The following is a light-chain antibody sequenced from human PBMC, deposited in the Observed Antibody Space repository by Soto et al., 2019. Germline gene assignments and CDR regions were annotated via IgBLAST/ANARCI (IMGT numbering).Light chain of an antibody. CDR1: SSDIGGYNH. V-gene: IGLV2-14*03. J-gene: IGLJ3*02. CDR2: DVD. CDR3: CAYTARNSPRWV. Sequence: QSALTQPTSVSGSPGQSITISCTGVSSDIGGYNHVSWYQQHPGKVPRLIIYDVDNRHLGVSNRFSGSQSGNMASLTISGLQAEDEDDYYCCAYTARNSPRWVFGGGTKVTVL.